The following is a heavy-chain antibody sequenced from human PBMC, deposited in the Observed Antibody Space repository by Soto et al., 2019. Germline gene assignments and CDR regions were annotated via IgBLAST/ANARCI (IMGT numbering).Heavy chain of an antibody. J-gene: IGHJ6*02. CDR1: GYSFTLYY. CDR3: ARGRRNTGTTDDYSGMDV. Sequence: ASVKVSCKASGYSFTLYYISWVRQAPGQGLEWMGWINPNCGATKYAQTFQGSVTMTTDTSTSTAYMELSRLRSDDTAVYYCARGRRNTGTTDDYSGMDVWGQGTTVTVSS. V-gene: IGHV1-2*02. D-gene: IGHD1-7*01. CDR2: INPNCGAT.